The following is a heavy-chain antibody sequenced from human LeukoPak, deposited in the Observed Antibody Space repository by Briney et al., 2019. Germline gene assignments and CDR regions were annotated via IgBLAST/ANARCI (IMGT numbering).Heavy chain of an antibody. D-gene: IGHD3-10*01. V-gene: IGHV1-24*01. CDR2: FDPEDGET. Sequence: ASVKVSCKVSGYTLTELSMHWVRQAPGKGLEWMGGFDPEDGETIYAQKFQGRVTMTEDTSTDTAYMELSSLRSEDTAVYYCATDRRFIDYYGSGRPTGAAFDIWGQGTMVTVSS. J-gene: IGHJ3*02. CDR3: ATDRRFIDYYGSGRPTGAAFDI. CDR1: GYTLTELS.